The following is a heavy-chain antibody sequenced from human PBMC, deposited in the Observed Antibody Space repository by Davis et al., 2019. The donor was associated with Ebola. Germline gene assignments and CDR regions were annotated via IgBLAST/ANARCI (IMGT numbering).Heavy chain of an antibody. Sequence: SVKVSCKASGGTFSSYAISWVRQAPGQGLEWMGGIIPIFGTANYAQKFQDRVTITADESTKTVYMELRSLRSEDTAVYYCARVRTGYYYDSSDSPSWFDPWGQGTLVTVSS. CDR3: ARVRTGYYYDSSDSPSWFDP. D-gene: IGHD3-22*01. CDR2: IIPIFGTA. J-gene: IGHJ5*02. CDR1: GGTFSSYA. V-gene: IGHV1-69*13.